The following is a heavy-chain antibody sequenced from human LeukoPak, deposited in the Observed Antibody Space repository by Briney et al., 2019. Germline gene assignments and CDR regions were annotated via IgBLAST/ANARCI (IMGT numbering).Heavy chain of an antibody. D-gene: IGHD4-17*01. Sequence: GGSLTLSCAASGLTVSSNYMSWVRQAPGKGLEWVSVIYSGGSTYYADPVKGRFTISRDNSKNTLYLQMNSLRAEDTAVYYCARAGPYGTFEYWGQGTLVTVSS. CDR3: ARAGPYGTFEY. CDR2: IYSGGST. J-gene: IGHJ4*02. V-gene: IGHV3-53*01. CDR1: GLTVSSNY.